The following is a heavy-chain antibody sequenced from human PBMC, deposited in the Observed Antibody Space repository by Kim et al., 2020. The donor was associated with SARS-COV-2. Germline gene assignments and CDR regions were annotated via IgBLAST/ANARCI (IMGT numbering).Heavy chain of an antibody. V-gene: IGHV4-34*01. CDR1: GGSFSGYY. CDR2: INHSGST. CDR3: ARGTPRYDIFTGYPP. Sequence: SETLSLTCAVYGGSFSGYYWSWIRQPPGKGLEWIGEINHSGSTNYNPSLKSRVTISVDTSKNQFSLKLSSVTAADTAVYYCARGTPRYDIFTGYPPWGQGTLVTVSS. J-gene: IGHJ5*02. D-gene: IGHD3-9*01.